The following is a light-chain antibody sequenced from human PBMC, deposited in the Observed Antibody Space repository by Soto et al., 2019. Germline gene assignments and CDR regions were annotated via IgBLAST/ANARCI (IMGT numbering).Light chain of an antibody. CDR2: DAS. CDR1: QSVTTY. Sequence: PGERATLSCRASQSVTTYLAWYRQNPGQAPRLLIYDASKRATGIPARFSGSGSGTDFTLTISSLQPEDFATYYCQQYNSFIWTFGQGTKVDIK. J-gene: IGKJ1*01. V-gene: IGKV3D-15*01. CDR3: QQYNSFIWT.